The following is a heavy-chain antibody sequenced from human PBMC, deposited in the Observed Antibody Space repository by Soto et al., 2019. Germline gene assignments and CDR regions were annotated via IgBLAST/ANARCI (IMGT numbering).Heavy chain of an antibody. V-gene: IGHV1-69*02. CDR1: GDTFNFYS. Sequence: QVQLVQSGAEVKRPGSSVKVSCKASGDTFNFYSINWVRQAPGLGLEGMGRVNPIVSMSNYAQKFQGRVTMTAAKSTSTAYMELSSLRSEDTAIYYSASSYGSGYRAFDYWGQGALVTVSS. D-gene: IGHD3-10*01. J-gene: IGHJ4*02. CDR3: ASSYGSGYRAFDY. CDR2: VNPIVSMS.